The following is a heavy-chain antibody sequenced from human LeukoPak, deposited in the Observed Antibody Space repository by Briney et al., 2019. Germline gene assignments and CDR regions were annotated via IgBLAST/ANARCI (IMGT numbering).Heavy chain of an antibody. CDR2: ISYDGSNK. Sequence: GGSLRLSCAASGFTFSNYGMHWVRQAPGKGLEWVAVISYDGSNKYYADSVKGRFTISRDNSKNTLYLQMNSLRAEDTAVYYCAYAGAAAGEYWGQGTLVTVSS. D-gene: IGHD6-13*01. J-gene: IGHJ4*02. CDR3: AYAGAAAGEY. V-gene: IGHV3-30*03. CDR1: GFTFSNYG.